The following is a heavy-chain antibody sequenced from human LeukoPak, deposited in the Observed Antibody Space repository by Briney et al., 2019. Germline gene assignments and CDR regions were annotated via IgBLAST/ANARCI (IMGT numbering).Heavy chain of an antibody. Sequence: GGSLRLSCAAHGFTFSSYAMGWGRQAPGKGQEWVSAISGSGGRTYYADSVKGRFASSRDNSRNSLYLQMNSLRAEDTAAYYWSKDRLAAAMNPATELDYWGQGTLVTVSS. D-gene: IGHD6-13*01. V-gene: IGHV3-23*01. CDR1: GFTFSSYA. CDR2: ISGSGGRT. J-gene: IGHJ4*02. CDR3: SKDRLAAAMNPATELDY.